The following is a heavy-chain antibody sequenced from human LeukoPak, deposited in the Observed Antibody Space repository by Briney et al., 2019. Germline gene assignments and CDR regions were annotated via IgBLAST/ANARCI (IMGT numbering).Heavy chain of an antibody. CDR3: AKDRVPYYDILTGYPHY. CDR1: GFTFSSYG. J-gene: IGHJ4*02. D-gene: IGHD3-9*01. CDR2: IRFDGNDK. Sequence: GGSLRLSCAASGFTFSSYGMHWVRQAPGKGLEWVAFIRFDGNDKYYADSVKGRFAISKDTSKNTLYLQMNSLRAEDTAVYYCAKDRVPYYDILTGYPHYWGQGTLVIVSS. V-gene: IGHV3-30*02.